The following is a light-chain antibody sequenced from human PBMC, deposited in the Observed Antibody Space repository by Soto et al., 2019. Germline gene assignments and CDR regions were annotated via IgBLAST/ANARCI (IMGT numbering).Light chain of an antibody. CDR3: TSSTSRGTYV. Sequence: QSALTQPASVSGSPGQSITISCTGTSSDVGAYNFVSWYRQHPGKAPKLIIYNVSDRPSGVSNRFSGSKSANTASLTISGLQAEYEADYYCTSSTSRGTYVFGTGTKLTVL. J-gene: IGLJ1*01. V-gene: IGLV2-14*03. CDR2: NVS. CDR1: SSDVGAYNF.